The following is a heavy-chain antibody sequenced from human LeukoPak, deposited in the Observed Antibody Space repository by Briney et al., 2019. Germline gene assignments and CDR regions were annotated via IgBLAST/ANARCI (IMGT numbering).Heavy chain of an antibody. CDR1: GFTFSDHY. CDR3: ARANIAATHRNLYFDY. Sequence: GGSLRLSCAASGFTFSDHYMDWVRQAPGKGLEWVGRTRNKGSSYTTEYAASVKGRFTISRDDSKNSLYPQMNSLKTEDTAVYYCARANIAATHRNLYFDYWGQGTLVTVSS. D-gene: IGHD6-6*01. V-gene: IGHV3-72*01. J-gene: IGHJ4*02. CDR2: TRNKGSSYTT.